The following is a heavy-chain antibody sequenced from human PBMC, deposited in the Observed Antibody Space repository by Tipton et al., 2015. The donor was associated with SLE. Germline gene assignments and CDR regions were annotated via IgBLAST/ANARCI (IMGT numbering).Heavy chain of an antibody. Sequence: TLSLTCAVYGGSFSGYYWSWIRQPPGKGLEWIGEINHSGSTNYNPSLKSRVTISVDTSKNQFSLKLSSVTAADTAVYYCARAPIAGGFDYWGQGTLVTVSS. CDR1: GGSFSGYY. D-gene: IGHD6-13*01. V-gene: IGHV4-34*01. CDR2: INHSGST. J-gene: IGHJ4*02. CDR3: ARAPIAGGFDY.